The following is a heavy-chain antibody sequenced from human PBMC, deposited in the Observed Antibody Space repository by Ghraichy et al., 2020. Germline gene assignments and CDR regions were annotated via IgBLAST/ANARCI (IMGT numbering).Heavy chain of an antibody. CDR1: GFTFSSYA. D-gene: IGHD3-9*01. CDR3: AKVSYYDILTGYPNAFDI. CDR2: ISGSGGST. Sequence: GGSLRLSCAASGFTFSSYAMSWVRQAPGKGLEWVSAISGSGGSTYYADSVKGRFTISRDNSKNTLYLQMNSLRAEDTAVYYCAKVSYYDILTGYPNAFDIWGQGTMVTVSS. J-gene: IGHJ3*02. V-gene: IGHV3-23*01.